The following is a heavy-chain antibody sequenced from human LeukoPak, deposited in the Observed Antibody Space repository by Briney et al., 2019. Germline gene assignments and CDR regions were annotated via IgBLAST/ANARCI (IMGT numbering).Heavy chain of an antibody. CDR3: ARGGSGWYWAFDY. CDR2: IHSSGST. Sequence: GGSLRLSCAASGFTVSSNYMSWVRQAPGKGLEWVSVIHSSGSTYYADSVKGRLTISRDSSKNTLYLQMNNLRAEDTAVYYCARGGSGWYWAFDYWGQGTLVTVSS. D-gene: IGHD6-19*01. CDR1: GFTVSSNY. V-gene: IGHV3-53*01. J-gene: IGHJ4*02.